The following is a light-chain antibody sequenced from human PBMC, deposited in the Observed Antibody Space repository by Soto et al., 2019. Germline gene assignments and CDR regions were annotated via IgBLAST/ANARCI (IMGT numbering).Light chain of an antibody. V-gene: IGKV1-5*03. Sequence: DIQMTQSPSTLSASVGDRVTITCRASQSISSWLAWYQQKPGKAPKLLIYKASTLASGVPSRFSGSGSGTEFTLTINSLQPDDFATYYCQQYNSYWTLGQGTKVDIK. CDR1: QSISSW. J-gene: IGKJ1*01. CDR3: QQYNSYWT. CDR2: KAS.